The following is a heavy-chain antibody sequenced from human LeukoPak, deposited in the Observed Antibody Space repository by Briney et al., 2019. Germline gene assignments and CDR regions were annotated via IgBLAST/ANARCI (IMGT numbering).Heavy chain of an antibody. CDR3: ARGRATDYSFDY. V-gene: IGHV1-8*01. J-gene: IGHJ4*02. CDR1: GYTFTSYD. Sequence: ASVKVSCKASGYTFTSYDIDWVRQATGQGLEWMGWMNPNSGNTGYAQKFQGRVTMTRNTSISTAYMELSSLRSEDTAVYYCARGRATDYSFDYWGQGTLSPSPQ. CDR2: MNPNSGNT. D-gene: IGHD3/OR15-3a*01.